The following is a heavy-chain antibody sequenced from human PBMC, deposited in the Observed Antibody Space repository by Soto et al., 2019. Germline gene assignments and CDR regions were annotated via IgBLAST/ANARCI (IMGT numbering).Heavy chain of an antibody. CDR2: ISAYNGNT. D-gene: IGHD3-22*01. Sequence: QVQLVQSGAEVKKPGASVKVSCEASGYTFSSYGISWVRQAPGQGLEWMGWISAYNGNTNYAQKFQGRVTMTTYTPTSTAYMELRSLRSDDRAVYYCARAPTYHSSAYATDYWGQGTLVTVSS. CDR1: GYTFSSYG. J-gene: IGHJ4*02. V-gene: IGHV1-18*01. CDR3: ARAPTYHSSAYATDY.